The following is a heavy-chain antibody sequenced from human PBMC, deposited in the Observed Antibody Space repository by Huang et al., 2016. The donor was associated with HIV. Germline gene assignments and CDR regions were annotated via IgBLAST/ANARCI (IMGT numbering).Heavy chain of an antibody. CDR2: VRYDESNK. CDR3: AKDYRSGWCNWFDP. J-gene: IGHJ5*02. D-gene: IGHD6-19*01. V-gene: IGHV3-30*02. Sequence: QVQLVESGGGVVQPGGSLRLSCAASGFTFSDYGMHWVRQLTGKVLEWVAFVRYDESNKFYGDAVKGRFTISRDNSKNTLFLQMNSLSPEDTAMYYCAKDYRSGWCNWFDPWGQGTLVTVSS. CDR1: GFTFSDYG.